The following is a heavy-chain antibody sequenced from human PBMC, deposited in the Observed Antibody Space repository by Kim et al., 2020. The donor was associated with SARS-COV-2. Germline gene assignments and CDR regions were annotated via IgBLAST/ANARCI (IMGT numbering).Heavy chain of an antibody. V-gene: IGHV1-69*13. Sequence: SVKVSCKASGGTFSSYAISWVRQAPGQGLEWMGGIIPIFGTANYAQKFQGRFTITADESTSTAYMELSSLRSEDTAVYYCARGYSYGYGIKYYFDYWGQGTLVTVSS. D-gene: IGHD5-18*01. J-gene: IGHJ4*02. CDR3: ARGYSYGYGIKYYFDY. CDR1: GGTFSSYA. CDR2: IIPIFGTA.